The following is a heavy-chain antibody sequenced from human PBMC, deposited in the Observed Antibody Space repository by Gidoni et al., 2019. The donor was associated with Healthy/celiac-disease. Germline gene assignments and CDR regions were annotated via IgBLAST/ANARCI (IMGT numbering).Heavy chain of an antibody. V-gene: IGHV3-21*01. J-gene: IGHJ4*02. CDR1: GFTFSSYS. Sequence: EVQLVESGVGLVKPGGSLRLSCAASGFTFSSYSMNWVRQAPGKGLEWVSSISSSSSYIYYADSVKGRFTISRDNAKNSLYLQMNSLRAEDTAVYYCARDLGWRGDYWGQGTLVTVSS. CDR2: ISSSSSYI. D-gene: IGHD6-19*01. CDR3: ARDLGWRGDY.